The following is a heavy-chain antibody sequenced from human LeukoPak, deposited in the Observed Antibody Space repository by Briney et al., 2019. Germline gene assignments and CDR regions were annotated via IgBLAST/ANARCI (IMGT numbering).Heavy chain of an antibody. CDR2: ISTYTGRA. CDR3: ARADGTNSGTNAFDV. J-gene: IGHJ3*01. CDR1: GYRFNVYD. D-gene: IGHD4-23*01. V-gene: IGHV1-18*01. Sequence: ASVKVSCKTSGYRFNVYDILWVRQAPGHGLDYVGWISTYTGRANYAQKFQGRVSMITDTSTGTAYLELTNLTSSDTGLYYCARADGTNSGTNAFDVWGLGTMVTVAS.